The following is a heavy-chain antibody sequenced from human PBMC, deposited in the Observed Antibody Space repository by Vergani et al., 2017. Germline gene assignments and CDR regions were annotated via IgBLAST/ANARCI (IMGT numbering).Heavy chain of an antibody. CDR3: ARSPLAYDFWSGHFDY. CDR1: GGSTSGYY. J-gene: IGHJ4*02. V-gene: IGHV4-4*07. D-gene: IGHD3-3*01. Sequence: QVQLQESGPGLVKPSETLSLTCTVSGGSTSGYYWSWIRQPAGKGLEWIGRIYTSGSTNYNPSLKSRVTMSVATSKTQFSLKLSSVTAADTAVYYCARSPLAYDFWSGHFDYWGQGTLVTVSS. CDR2: IYTSGST.